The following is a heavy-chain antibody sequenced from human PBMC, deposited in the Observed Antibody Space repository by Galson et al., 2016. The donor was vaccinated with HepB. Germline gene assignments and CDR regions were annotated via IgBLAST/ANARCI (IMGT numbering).Heavy chain of an antibody. Sequence: SLRLSCAVSGFSLSYSYMSWVRQTPGKGLECVATIFSGGATYYADSVKGRFTISRDDSNNILYLDMTGLTAGDTALYYCARDADPQYYFHHGMDVWGSGTTVIASA. V-gene: IGHV3-53*01. D-gene: IGHD2/OR15-2a*01. J-gene: IGHJ6*04. CDR3: ARDADPQYYFHHGMDV. CDR1: GFSLSYSY. CDR2: IFSGGAT.